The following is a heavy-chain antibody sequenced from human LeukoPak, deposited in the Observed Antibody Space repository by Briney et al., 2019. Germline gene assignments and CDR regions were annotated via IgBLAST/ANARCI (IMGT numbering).Heavy chain of an antibody. CDR2: IKQDGSEK. CDR1: GFTFSSYW. V-gene: IGHV3-7*01. CDR3: ARKVDAWDYIDY. D-gene: IGHD1-26*01. Sequence: GGSLRLSCAASGFTFSSYWMSWVRQAPGKGLEGVANIKQDGSEKYYVDSVKGRFTISRDNAKNSLYLQMNSLRAEDTAVYYCARKVDAWDYIDYWGQGTLVTVPS. J-gene: IGHJ4*02.